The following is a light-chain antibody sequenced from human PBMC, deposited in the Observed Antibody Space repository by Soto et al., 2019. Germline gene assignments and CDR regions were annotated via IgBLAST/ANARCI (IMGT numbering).Light chain of an antibody. CDR1: NVGNKA. CDR3: AIWDDNVDGWV. J-gene: IGLJ3*02. V-gene: IGLV1-36*01. CDR2: YDD. Sequence: QSVLTQPSSVSEAPGQRVTISCSGSNVGNKAVNWYQQLPGKAPKLLLYYDDMLSSGVSDRFSGSKSGTSASLAISGLQNDDDGDYYCAIWDDNVDGWVFGGGTKLTVL.